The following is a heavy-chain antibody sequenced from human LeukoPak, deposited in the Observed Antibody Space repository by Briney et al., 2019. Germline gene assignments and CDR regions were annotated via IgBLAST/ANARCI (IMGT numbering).Heavy chain of an antibody. Sequence: GGSLRLSCAASGFTFSHFWMSWVRQAPGKGLEWVAYIKKTGSETYYVDSVKGRFTITRDNTRNSLFLQMNSLRAEDTAVYHCAKTLRDLEWLTGELDVWGQGTAVTVSS. D-gene: IGHD3-3*01. CDR3: AKTLRDLEWLTGELDV. V-gene: IGHV3-7*03. J-gene: IGHJ6*02. CDR2: IKKTGSET. CDR1: GFTFSHFW.